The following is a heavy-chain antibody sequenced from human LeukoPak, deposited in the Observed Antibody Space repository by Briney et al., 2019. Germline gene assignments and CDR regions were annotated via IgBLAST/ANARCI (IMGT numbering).Heavy chain of an antibody. Sequence: GGSLRLSCAASAFTFSNAWMNWVRQAPGKGLEWVGRIKSKTDGGTTDYAAPVKGRFTISRDDSKNTLYLQMNSLKTEGTAVYYCTTEERVSSGYCSGGSCYIDYWGQGTLVTVSS. CDR1: AFTFSNAW. V-gene: IGHV3-15*01. CDR3: TTEERVSSGYCSGGSCYIDY. CDR2: IKSKTDGGTT. J-gene: IGHJ4*02. D-gene: IGHD2-15*01.